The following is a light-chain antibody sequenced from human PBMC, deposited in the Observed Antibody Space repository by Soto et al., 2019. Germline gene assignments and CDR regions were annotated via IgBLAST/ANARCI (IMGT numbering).Light chain of an antibody. CDR1: NNL. Sequence: QSVLTQPASVSGSPGQSITISCTGTNNLVSWYQQHPGKAPKVVVYEGTKRPSGVSNRFSGSNSGGTASLTISGLQAKDEASYFCCAYVGARSYVFGPGTKFAVL. J-gene: IGLJ1*01. V-gene: IGLV2-23*01. CDR2: EGT. CDR3: CAYVGARSYV.